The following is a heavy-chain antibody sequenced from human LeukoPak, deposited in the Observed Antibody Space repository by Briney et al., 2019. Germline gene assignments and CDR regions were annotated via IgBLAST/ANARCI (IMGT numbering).Heavy chain of an antibody. J-gene: IGHJ5*02. V-gene: IGHV3-23*01. D-gene: IGHD6-13*01. CDR3: AKDDEDGTWFDP. CDR2: ISGSGSST. CDR1: GFTFRSNT. Sequence: GGSLRLSCAASGFTFRSNTMSWVRQAPGRGLEWVSVISGSGSSTYYADSVKGRFTISRDNSKNTLYLQMNSLRAEDTAVYYCAKDDEDGTWFDPWGQGTLVTVSS.